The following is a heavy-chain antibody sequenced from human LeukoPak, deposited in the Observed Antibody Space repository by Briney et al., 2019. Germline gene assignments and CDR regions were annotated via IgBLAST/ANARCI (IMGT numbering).Heavy chain of an antibody. D-gene: IGHD3-10*01. CDR3: ANGDTPPRGVIAEFDY. CDR2: MSYDGTTK. V-gene: IGHV3-30*18. Sequence: GRSLRLSCAASGFTFSSYGTHWVRQAPGRGLEWVAVMSYDGTTKYYGDSVKGRFTVSRDNSKNTLYLQMNSLRAEDTAVYYCANGDTPPRGVIAEFDYWGQGTLVTVSS. CDR1: GFTFSSYG. J-gene: IGHJ4*02.